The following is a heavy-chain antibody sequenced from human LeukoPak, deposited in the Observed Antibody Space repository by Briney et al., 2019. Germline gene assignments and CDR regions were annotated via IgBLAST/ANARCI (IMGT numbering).Heavy chain of an antibody. D-gene: IGHD1-1*01. CDR3: ARPDTGDY. CDR2: LYYSGST. CDR1: GASISSNTYY. Sequence: SETLSLTCTVSGASISSNTYYWGWIRQPPGKGLEWIGSLYYSGSTYYNPSLKSRVTISVDTSKNQFSLKLSSVTAADTAVYYCARPDTGDYWGQGTLVTVSS. V-gene: IGHV4-39*01. J-gene: IGHJ4*02.